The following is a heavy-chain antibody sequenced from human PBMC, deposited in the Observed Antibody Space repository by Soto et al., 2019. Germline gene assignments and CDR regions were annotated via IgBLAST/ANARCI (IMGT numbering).Heavy chain of an antibody. CDR3: ARGGGLRGYNWFDP. CDR1: GGSFSGYY. CDR2: INHSGST. J-gene: IGHJ5*02. V-gene: IGHV4-34*01. D-gene: IGHD4-17*01. Sequence: SETLSLTCAVYGGSFSGYYWSWIRQPPGKGLEWIGEINHSGSTNYNPSLKSRVTISVDTSKNQFSLKLSSVTAADTAVYYCARGGGLRGYNWFDPWGQGTLVTVSS.